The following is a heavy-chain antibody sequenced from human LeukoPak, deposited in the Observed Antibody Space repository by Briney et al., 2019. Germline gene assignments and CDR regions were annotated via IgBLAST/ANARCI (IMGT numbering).Heavy chain of an antibody. CDR3: ARTAAGTLSTFDY. Sequence: SETLSLTCTVSGGSISSGDYYWSWIRQPPGKGLEWIGYIYYSGSTYYNPSLKSRVTISVDTSKNQFSLKLSPVTAADTAVYYCARTAAGTLSTFDYWGQGTLVTVSS. CDR1: GGSISSGDYY. D-gene: IGHD6-13*01. CDR2: IYYSGST. V-gene: IGHV4-30-4*08. J-gene: IGHJ4*02.